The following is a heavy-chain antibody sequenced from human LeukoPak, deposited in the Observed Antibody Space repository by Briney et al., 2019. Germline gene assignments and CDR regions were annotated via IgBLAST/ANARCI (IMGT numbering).Heavy chain of an antibody. CDR2: IYYSGST. J-gene: IGHJ4*02. V-gene: IGHV4-39*01. D-gene: IGHD2-21*02. Sequence: SETLSLTCTVSGGSISSSGYYWGWIRQPPGKGLEWIGSIYYSGSTYYNPSLKSRVTISVDTSKNQLSLKLSSVTAADTAVYYCARTVTAIAPWYFDYWGQGTLVTVSS. CDR3: ARTVTAIAPWYFDY. CDR1: GGSISSSGYY.